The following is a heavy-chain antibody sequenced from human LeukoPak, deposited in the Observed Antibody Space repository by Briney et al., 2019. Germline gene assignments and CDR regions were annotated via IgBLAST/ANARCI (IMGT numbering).Heavy chain of an antibody. CDR3: AKEVPTHTIFGVLKTQD. D-gene: IGHD3-3*01. CDR1: GFTFSESA. CDR2: ISADGTRK. J-gene: IGHJ4*02. V-gene: IGHV3-43*02. Sequence: GGSLRLSCAASGFTFSESAMHWVRQAPGKGLEWVSLISADGTRKHYGDSVKGRFTISRDNSRNSLSLQMKSLRTDDTALYYCAKEVPTHTIFGVLKTQDWGQGTLVTVSS.